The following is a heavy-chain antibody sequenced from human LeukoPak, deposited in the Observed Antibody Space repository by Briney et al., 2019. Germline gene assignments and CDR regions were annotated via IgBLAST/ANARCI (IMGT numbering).Heavy chain of an antibody. CDR3: AKDRLVVAPAAMTSNFDY. D-gene: IGHD2-2*01. Sequence: GGSLRLSCAASGFTFSTHGMHWVRQAPGKGLEWLAVISYDGRNTYYADSVKGRLTISRDNSKNTLFLQMNSLRGEDTAVYYCAKDRLVVAPAAMTSNFDYWGQGTLVTVSS. CDR1: GFTFSTHG. V-gene: IGHV3-30*18. CDR2: ISYDGRNT. J-gene: IGHJ4*02.